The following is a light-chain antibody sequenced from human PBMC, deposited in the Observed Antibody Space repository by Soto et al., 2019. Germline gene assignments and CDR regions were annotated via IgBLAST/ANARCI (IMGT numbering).Light chain of an antibody. CDR1: SSDVGSYDL. CDR2: EVT. V-gene: IGLV2-14*02. CDR3: SSYAASDSFVV. J-gene: IGLJ2*01. Sequence: QSALTQPASVSGSPGQSITISCTGTSSDVGSYDLVSWYQHHPGTAPKLILYEVTKRPSGVSNRFSGSKSGNTASLTVSGLQAEDEADYYCSSYAASDSFVVFGGGTKLTVL.